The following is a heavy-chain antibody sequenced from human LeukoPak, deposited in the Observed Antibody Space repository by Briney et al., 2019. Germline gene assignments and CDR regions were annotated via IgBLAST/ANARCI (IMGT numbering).Heavy chain of an antibody. J-gene: IGHJ3*02. Sequence: SVKVSCKASGYTFTSYDINWVRQAPGQGLAWMGRIIPILGIANYAQKFQGRVTITADKSTSTAYMELSSLRSEDTAVYYCARGEEMATIFGAFDIWGQGTMVTVSS. CDR3: ARGEEMATIFGAFDI. CDR2: IIPILGIA. V-gene: IGHV1-69*04. CDR1: GYTFTSYD. D-gene: IGHD5-24*01.